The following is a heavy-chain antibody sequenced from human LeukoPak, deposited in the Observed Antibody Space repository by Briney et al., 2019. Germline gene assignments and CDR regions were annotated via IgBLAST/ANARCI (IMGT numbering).Heavy chain of an antibody. CDR1: GGSISSSSCY. CDR3: ARHNSGSWRSFDP. Sequence: PSGTLSLTCTVSGGSISSSSCYWGWIRQPPGKGLEWIGSIYYSGSTYYNPSLKSRVTISVDTSKNQFSLKLSSVTAADTAVYYCARHNSGSWRSFDPWGQGTLVTVSS. V-gene: IGHV4-39*01. CDR2: IYYSGST. J-gene: IGHJ5*02. D-gene: IGHD1-26*01.